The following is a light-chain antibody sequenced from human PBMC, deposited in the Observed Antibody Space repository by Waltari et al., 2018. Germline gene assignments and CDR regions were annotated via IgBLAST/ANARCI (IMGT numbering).Light chain of an antibody. V-gene: IGLV8-61*01. J-gene: IGLJ3*02. Sequence: QTVVTQEPSLSVSPGGTVTLTCALSSGSLSTTSYATWYQQTPGQAPRTLVYKANARSSGVPDRFSGSILGNTAALTITGAQADDGSDYYCALYMGSGIWVFGGGTRLTIL. CDR3: ALYMGSGIWV. CDR1: SGSLSTTSY. CDR2: KAN.